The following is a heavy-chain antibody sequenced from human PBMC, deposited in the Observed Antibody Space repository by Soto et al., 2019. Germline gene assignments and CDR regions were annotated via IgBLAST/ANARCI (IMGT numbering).Heavy chain of an antibody. CDR1: GYTFTSYG. V-gene: IGHV1-18*01. Sequence: ASVKVSCKASGYTFTSYGLSWVRQAPGQGLEWMGWISGYHGNTNYAQNLQGRVTMTTDTSTSTAYMELRSLRSDDTALYYCARVVGFNYHDYWGQGTLVTVSS. J-gene: IGHJ4*02. CDR2: ISGYHGNT. D-gene: IGHD2-15*01. CDR3: ARVVGFNYHDY.